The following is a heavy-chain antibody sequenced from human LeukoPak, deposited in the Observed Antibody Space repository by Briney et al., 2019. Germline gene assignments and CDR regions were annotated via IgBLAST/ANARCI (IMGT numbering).Heavy chain of an antibody. V-gene: IGHV3-30*18. CDR2: ISYDGSNK. CDR1: GFTFSSYG. CDR3: AKAYCGGDCHIDY. J-gene: IGHJ4*02. Sequence: GGSLRLSCAASGFTFSSYGMHWVRQAPGKGLEWVAVISYDGSNKYYADSVKGRFTISRDNSKNTLYLQMNSLRAEDTAVYYCAKAYCGGDCHIDYWDQGTLVTVSS. D-gene: IGHD2-21*02.